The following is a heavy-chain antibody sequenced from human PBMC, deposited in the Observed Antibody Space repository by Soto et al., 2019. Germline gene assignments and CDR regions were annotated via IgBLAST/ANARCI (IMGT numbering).Heavy chain of an antibody. CDR2: IYPGDSDT. CDR3: VRNAVWRSSSVSHYYYYMDV. J-gene: IGHJ6*03. D-gene: IGHD6-6*01. Sequence: EVQLVQSGAEVKAPGESLKISCKGSGYNFTKFWIGWVRQMPGKGLECMGVIYPGDSDTRYSPSFQGQVTISADKSISTAYLQWNGLKASDTAMYYCVRNAVWRSSSVSHYYYYMDVWGKGTTVTVSS. V-gene: IGHV5-51*03. CDR1: GYNFTKFW.